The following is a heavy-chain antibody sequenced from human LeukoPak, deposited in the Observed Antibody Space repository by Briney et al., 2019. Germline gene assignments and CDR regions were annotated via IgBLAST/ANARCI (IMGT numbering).Heavy chain of an antibody. CDR2: IYYSGST. Sequence: SETLSLTCTVSGGSISSSSYYWGWIRQPPGKGLEWIGSIYYSGSTYYNPSLKGRVTISVDTSKNQFSLKLSSVTAADTAVYYCASHYDSSGYYALDYWAREPWSPSPQ. J-gene: IGHJ4*02. CDR3: ASHYDSSGYYALDY. V-gene: IGHV4-39*01. CDR1: GGSISSSSYY. D-gene: IGHD3-22*01.